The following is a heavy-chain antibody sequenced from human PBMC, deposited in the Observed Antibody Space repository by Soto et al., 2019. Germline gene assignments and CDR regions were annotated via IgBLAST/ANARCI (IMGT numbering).Heavy chain of an antibody. Sequence: QVQLVQSGAEVKKPGSSVKVSCKASGGTFSSYAISWVRQAPGQGVEWMGGFIPIFGTANYAQKFQGRVTITADESTSTAYMELSSLRSEDTAVYYCGREPYGDYTSLYYYCGMDVWGQGTTVTVSS. D-gene: IGHD4-17*01. J-gene: IGHJ6*02. V-gene: IGHV1-69*01. CDR2: FIPIFGTA. CDR3: GREPYGDYTSLYYYCGMDV. CDR1: GGTFSSYA.